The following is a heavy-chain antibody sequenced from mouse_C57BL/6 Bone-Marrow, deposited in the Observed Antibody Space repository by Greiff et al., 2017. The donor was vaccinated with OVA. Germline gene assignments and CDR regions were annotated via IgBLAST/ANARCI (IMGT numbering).Heavy chain of an antibody. J-gene: IGHJ4*01. V-gene: IGHV5-9-1*02. Sequence: EVMLVESGEGLVKPGGSLKLSCAASGFTFSSYAMSWVRQTPEKRLEWVAYISSGGDYIYYADTVKGRFTISRDNARNTLYLQMSSLKSEDTAMYYCTRGTTVADYYAMDYWGQGTSVTVSS. D-gene: IGHD1-1*01. CDR2: ISSGGDYI. CDR3: TRGTTVADYYAMDY. CDR1: GFTFSSYA.